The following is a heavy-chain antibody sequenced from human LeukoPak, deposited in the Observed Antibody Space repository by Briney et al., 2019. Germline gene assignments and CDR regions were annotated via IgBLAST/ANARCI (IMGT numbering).Heavy chain of an antibody. V-gene: IGHV3-21*01. CDR3: ARDPLGYCSGGSCDWFDP. CDR1: GFTLSTYS. D-gene: IGHD2-15*01. CDR2: ISISSTYI. J-gene: IGHJ5*02. Sequence: GGSLRLSCAASGFTLSTYSMNWVRQAPGKGVEGVSPISISSTYIYYADSVKGRFTISRDNAKNSLYLQMNSLRADDTAVYYCARDPLGYCSGGSCDWFDPWGQGTLVTVSS.